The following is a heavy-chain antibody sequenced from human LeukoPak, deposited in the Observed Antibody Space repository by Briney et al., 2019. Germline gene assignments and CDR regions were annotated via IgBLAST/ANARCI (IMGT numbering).Heavy chain of an antibody. Sequence: PGGSLRLSCAASGFTFSDYYMSWIRQAPGKGLEWVSYISSSGSTIYYADSVKGRFTISRDNAKNSLYLQMNSLRAEDTAVYYCASTNSGWDPHYYYYMDVWGKGTTVTISS. CDR2: ISSSGSTI. J-gene: IGHJ6*03. CDR3: ASTNSGWDPHYYYYMDV. D-gene: IGHD6-19*01. V-gene: IGHV3-11*01. CDR1: GFTFSDYY.